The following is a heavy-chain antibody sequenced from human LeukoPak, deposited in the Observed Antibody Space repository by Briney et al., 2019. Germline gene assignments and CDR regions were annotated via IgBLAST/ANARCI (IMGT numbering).Heavy chain of an antibody. CDR1: GGSFSDYY. CDR3: ARNNDDGDNGGWFDP. CDR2: IHHSGIT. D-gene: IGHD4-23*01. J-gene: IGHJ5*02. V-gene: IGHV4-34*01. Sequence: SETLSLTCAVNGGSFSDYYWSWLRQAPGMRLEWIGEIHHSGITNYNPSLKSRVTMALDTSKNQISLKVTSVTAADTPIYYCARNNDDGDNGGWFDPWGQGTLVAVSA.